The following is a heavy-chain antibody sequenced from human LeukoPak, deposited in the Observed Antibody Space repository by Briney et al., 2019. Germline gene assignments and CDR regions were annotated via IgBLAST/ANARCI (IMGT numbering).Heavy chain of an antibody. Sequence: GASVKVSCKASGYTFTSYGISWVRQAPGQGLEWMGWISAYNGNTNYAQKLQGRVTMTTDTSTSTAYMELRSLRSGDTAVYYCARAYYDFWSGYSIYGMDVWGQGTTVTVSS. V-gene: IGHV1-18*01. CDR3: ARAYYDFWSGYSIYGMDV. J-gene: IGHJ6*02. CDR2: ISAYNGNT. CDR1: GYTFTSYG. D-gene: IGHD3-3*01.